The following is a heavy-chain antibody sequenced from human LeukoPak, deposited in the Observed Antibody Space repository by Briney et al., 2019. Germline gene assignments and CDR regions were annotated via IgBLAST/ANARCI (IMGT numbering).Heavy chain of an antibody. D-gene: IGHD3-22*01. CDR1: GGSISSYY. CDR2: IYTSGST. V-gene: IGHV4-4*07. CDR3: ARVTGYMIEDYFDY. Sequence: SETLSLTCTVSGGSISSYYWSWIRQPAGKGLEWIGRIYTSGSTNYNPSLKSRVTMSVDTSKNQFSLKLRSVAAADTAVYYCARVTGYMIEDYFDYWGQGTLVTVSS. J-gene: IGHJ4*02.